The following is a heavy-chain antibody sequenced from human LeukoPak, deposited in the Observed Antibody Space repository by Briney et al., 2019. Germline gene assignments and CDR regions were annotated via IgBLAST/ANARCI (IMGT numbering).Heavy chain of an antibody. J-gene: IGHJ4*02. CDR2: IKQRGSER. Sequence: GGSLRLSCAASGFTFSNYWMNWVRQAPGGGLEWVANIKQRGSERYYVDSVKGRFTISRDNAKNSVYLQMNSLRAEDTAVYYCARAYYNVSSGYYFVGASPFDYWGQGTLVTVSS. D-gene: IGHD3-22*01. CDR3: ARAYYNVSSGYYFVGASPFDY. V-gene: IGHV3-7*01. CDR1: GFTFSNYW.